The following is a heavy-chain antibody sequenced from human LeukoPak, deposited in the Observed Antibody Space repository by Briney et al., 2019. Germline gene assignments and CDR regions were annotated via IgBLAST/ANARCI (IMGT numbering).Heavy chain of an antibody. CDR1: GYTFTSYG. CDR2: ISAYNGNT. J-gene: IGHJ4*02. CDR3: ASNRYYDYVWGSNDY. V-gene: IGHV1-18*01. Sequence: GASVKVSCKASGYTFTSYGISWVRQAPGQGLEWMGWISAYNGNTNYAQKLQGRVTMTTDTSTSTAYMELRSLRSDDTAVYYCASNRYYDYVWGSNDYWGQGTLVTVSS. D-gene: IGHD3-16*01.